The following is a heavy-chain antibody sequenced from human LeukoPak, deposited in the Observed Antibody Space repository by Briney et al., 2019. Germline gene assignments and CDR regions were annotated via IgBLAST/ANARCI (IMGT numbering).Heavy chain of an antibody. V-gene: IGHV4-34*01. Sequence: SETLSLTCAVYGGSFSGYYWSWIRQPPGKGLEWIGEINHSGSTNYNPSLKSRVTISVDTYKNQFSLKLSSVTAADTAVYYCARGDRLLWFGELTISRIHNWFDPWGQGTLVTVSS. CDR2: INHSGST. J-gene: IGHJ5*02. D-gene: IGHD3-10*01. CDR3: ARGDRLLWFGELTISRIHNWFDP. CDR1: GGSFSGYY.